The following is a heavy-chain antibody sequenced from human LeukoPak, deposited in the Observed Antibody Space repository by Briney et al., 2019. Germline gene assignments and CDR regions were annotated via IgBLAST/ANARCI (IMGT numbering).Heavy chain of an antibody. CDR3: ARVVAAAGTSSYFDY. V-gene: IGHV1-18*01. CDR2: ISAYNGNT. CDR1: GYTFTNYG. Sequence: ASVKVSCKASGYTFTNYGISWVRQAPGQGLEWMRWISAYNGNTNYAQKLQGRVTMTTDTSTSTAYMELRSLRSDDTAVFYCARVVAAAGTSSYFDYWGQGTLVTVSS. D-gene: IGHD6-13*01. J-gene: IGHJ4*02.